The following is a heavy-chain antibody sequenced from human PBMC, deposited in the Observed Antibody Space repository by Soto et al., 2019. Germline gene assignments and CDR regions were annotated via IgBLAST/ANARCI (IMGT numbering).Heavy chain of an antibody. J-gene: IGHJ4*02. CDR2: TNAVGSQV. Sequence: EVPLVESGGGLVQPGGSLRLSCEVSGLSFSRSRMSWVRQAPGKGLEWVADTNAVGSQVLYAASVMGRFTVSRYNAKKSLFLQRNSLSVEDTAFYYGASVPAWGSLDYWGLGNLVTVSS. V-gene: IGHV3-7*01. D-gene: IGHD7-27*01. CDR3: ASVPAWGSLDY. CDR1: GLSFSRSR.